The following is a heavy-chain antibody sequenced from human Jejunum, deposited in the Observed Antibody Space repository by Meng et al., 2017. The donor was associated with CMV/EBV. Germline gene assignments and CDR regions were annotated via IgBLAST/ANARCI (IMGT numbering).Heavy chain of an antibody. Sequence: KAYGYTLTDYYIHWLRQAPGQGLEWVGWINPISGGTNSAQKFQGRVTMTTDTSISTAYLELNRLTSDDTAVYYCARDGSTTSTDYWGQGTLVTVSS. CDR3: ARDGSTTSTDY. J-gene: IGHJ4*02. CDR2: INPISGGT. V-gene: IGHV1-2*02. CDR1: GYTLTDYY. D-gene: IGHD1-1*01.